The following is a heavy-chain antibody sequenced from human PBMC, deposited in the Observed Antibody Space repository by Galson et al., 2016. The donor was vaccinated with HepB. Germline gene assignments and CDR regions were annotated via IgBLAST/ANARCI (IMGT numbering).Heavy chain of an antibody. J-gene: IGHJ4*02. D-gene: IGHD5-12*01. CDR1: GFTFSNYA. CDR2: IVGSGGGT. V-gene: IGHV3-23*01. Sequence: SLRLSCAASGFTFSNYAMNWVRQAPGKGLEWVASIVGSGGGTYYADSVRGRFTISRGNSKNTLYLQMNSLRAEDTAVYYCAKCWRYDKDSPFDSWGQGTLVTVSS. CDR3: AKCWRYDKDSPFDS.